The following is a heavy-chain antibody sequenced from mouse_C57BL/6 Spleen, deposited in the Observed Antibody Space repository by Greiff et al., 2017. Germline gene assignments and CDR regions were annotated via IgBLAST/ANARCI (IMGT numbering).Heavy chain of an antibody. Sequence: VQLQQSGPELVKPGASVKIPCKASGYTFTDYNMDWVKQSHGKSLEWIGDINPNNGGTIYNQKFKGKATLTVDKSSSTAYMELRSLTSEDTAVDYCAREGVRLRSFAYWGQGTLVTVSA. CDR2: INPNNGGT. D-gene: IGHD2-2*01. CDR3: AREGVRLRSFAY. J-gene: IGHJ3*01. V-gene: IGHV1-18*01. CDR1: GYTFTDYN.